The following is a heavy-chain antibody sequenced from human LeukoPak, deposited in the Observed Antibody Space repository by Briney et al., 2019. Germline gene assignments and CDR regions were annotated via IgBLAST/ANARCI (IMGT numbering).Heavy chain of an antibody. CDR1: GGSFSGYY. CDR2: ISSSSSYI. D-gene: IGHD2-2*01. J-gene: IGHJ5*02. CDR3: ARGPTVVVPAAARFDP. V-gene: IGHV3-11*06. Sequence: KPSETLSLTCAVYGGSFSGYYWSWIRQAPGKGLEWVSSISSSSSYIYYADSVKGRFTISRDNAKNSLYLQMNSLRAEDTAVYYCARGPTVVVPAAARFDPWGQGTLVTVSS.